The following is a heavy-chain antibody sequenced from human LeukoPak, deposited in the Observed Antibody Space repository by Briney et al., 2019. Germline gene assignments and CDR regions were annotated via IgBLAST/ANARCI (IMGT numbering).Heavy chain of an antibody. CDR3: ARDHSNRTYYYYYYMDV. Sequence: ASETLSLTCAVYGGSFSGYYWSWIRQPPGKGLEWIGEINHSGSTNYNPSLKSRVTISVDTSKNQFSLKLSSVTAADTAVYYCARDHSNRTYYYYYYMDVWGKGTTVTVSS. J-gene: IGHJ6*03. V-gene: IGHV4-34*01. D-gene: IGHD4-11*01. CDR1: GGSFSGYY. CDR2: INHSGST.